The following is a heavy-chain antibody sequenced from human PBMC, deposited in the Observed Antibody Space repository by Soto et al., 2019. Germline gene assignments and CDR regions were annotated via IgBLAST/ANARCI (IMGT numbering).Heavy chain of an antibody. Sequence: LVNPTQTLTLTCSFSGFSLSVYGVRVIWFRQPPGETLEWLALIHWNDDKRYSPYLKSRLTITKDTSKNQVVLTLTNLDPLDTGTYFCAHTKDSSGFLTSWGQGILVTVSS. V-gene: IGHV2-5*01. J-gene: IGHJ5*02. CDR2: IHWNDDK. CDR1: GFSLSVYGVR. CDR3: AHTKDSSGFLTS. D-gene: IGHD3-22*01.